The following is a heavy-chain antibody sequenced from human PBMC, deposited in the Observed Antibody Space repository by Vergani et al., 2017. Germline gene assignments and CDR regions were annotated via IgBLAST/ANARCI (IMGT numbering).Heavy chain of an antibody. CDR2: IYHSGST. D-gene: IGHD3-16*01. Sequence: QLQLQESASGLVKPSQTLSLTCAVSGGSISSGGYSWSWLRQPPGKGLEWIGYIYHSGSTYYNPPLKSRVTISVDRSKNQFSLKLSSVTAADTAVYYCARDLGGGPPDYYYYMDVWGKGTTVTVSS. CDR1: GGSISSGGYS. J-gene: IGHJ6*03. CDR3: ARDLGGGPPDYYYYMDV. V-gene: IGHV4-30-2*01.